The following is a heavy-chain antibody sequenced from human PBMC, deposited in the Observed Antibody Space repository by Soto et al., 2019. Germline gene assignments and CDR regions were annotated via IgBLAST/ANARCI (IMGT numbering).Heavy chain of an antibody. J-gene: IGHJ4*02. CDR2: MNPNSGNT. CDR3: AVGPNIVVVPAAIGKDY. Sequence: QVQLVQSGAEVKKPGASVKVSCKASGYTFTSYDINWVRQATGQGLEWMGWMNPNSGNTGYAQKFQGRVTMTRNTSISTAYMDLSSLRSEDAAVYYCAVGPNIVVVPAAIGKDYWGQGTLVTVSA. V-gene: IGHV1-8*01. CDR1: GYTFTSYD. D-gene: IGHD2-2*02.